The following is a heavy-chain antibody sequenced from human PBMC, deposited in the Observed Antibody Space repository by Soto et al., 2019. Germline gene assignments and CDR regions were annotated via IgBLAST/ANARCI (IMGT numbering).Heavy chain of an antibody. CDR1: GYIFTSYG. CDR2: ISAHNANT. CDR3: ATERLAYYFDTSGEDFDY. D-gene: IGHD3-22*01. J-gene: IGHJ4*02. Sequence: ASVKVSCKASGYIFTSYGISWVRQAPGQGLEWMGRISAHNANTNYAQKFQGRVTMTTDTSTSTAHMELRSLRSDDTAVYYCATERLAYYFDTSGEDFDYWGQGTLVTVSS. V-gene: IGHV1-18*01.